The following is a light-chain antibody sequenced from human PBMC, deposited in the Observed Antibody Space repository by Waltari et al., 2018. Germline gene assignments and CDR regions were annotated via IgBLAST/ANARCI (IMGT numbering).Light chain of an antibody. CDR3: LQYSSSPYS. J-gene: IGKJ2*03. Sequence: IQMTQSPSSLSASVGDTVTITCRASQSISNWLDWYQQKPGKAPKLLIYKASSLQSGVPSRFSGSGSGTDFTLTISSLQPEDFATYYCLQYSSSPYSFGQGTKVEIK. CDR1: QSISNW. V-gene: IGKV1-12*01. CDR2: KAS.